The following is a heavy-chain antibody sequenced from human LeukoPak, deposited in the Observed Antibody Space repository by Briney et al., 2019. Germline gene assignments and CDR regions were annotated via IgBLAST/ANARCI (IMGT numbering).Heavy chain of an antibody. CDR2: IKQDGSEK. D-gene: IGHD4-17*01. CDR1: GFTFSSYW. V-gene: IGHV3-7*01. Sequence: PGGSLRLSCAASGFTFSSYWMSWVRQAPGKGLEWVANIKQDGSEKYYVDSVKGRFTISRDNAKNSLYLQMNSLRAGDTAVYYCARLYGDYIWYFDLWGRGTLVTVSS. J-gene: IGHJ2*01. CDR3: ARLYGDYIWYFDL.